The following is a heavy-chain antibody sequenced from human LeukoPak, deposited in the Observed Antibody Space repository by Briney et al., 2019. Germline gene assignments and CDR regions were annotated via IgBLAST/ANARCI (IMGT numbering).Heavy chain of an antibody. CDR1: GFTFSSYG. V-gene: IGHV3-66*01. D-gene: IGHD2-8*01. CDR2: IYSGGST. J-gene: IGHJ4*02. Sequence: QPGRSLRLSCAASGFTFSSYGMHWVRQAPGKGLEWVSVIYSGGSTYYADSVKGRFTISRDNSKNTLYLQMNSLRAEDTAVYYCARDNRFRMRWGQGTLVTVSS. CDR3: ARDNRFRMR.